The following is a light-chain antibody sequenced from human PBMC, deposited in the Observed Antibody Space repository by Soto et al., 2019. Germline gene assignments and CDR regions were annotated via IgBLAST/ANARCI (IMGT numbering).Light chain of an antibody. CDR3: QQYNSYGT. CDR2: SAS. J-gene: IGKJ1*01. V-gene: IGKV1-16*01. CDR1: QSISNY. Sequence: DIQMNQSPSSLSASVGDRLTITCRTSQSISNYLNWYQHTPGKAPKLLIYSASTLHSGVPSRFSGSGSGTESTLTISSLQPDDFATYYCQQYNSYGTLGQGTKVDIK.